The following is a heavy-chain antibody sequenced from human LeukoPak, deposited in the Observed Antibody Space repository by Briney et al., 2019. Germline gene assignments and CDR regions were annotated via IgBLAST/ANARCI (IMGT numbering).Heavy chain of an antibody. J-gene: IGHJ5*02. CDR3: AKDVDYGAYDRPPLWFGT. V-gene: IGHV3-23*01. CDR1: GFTFSSYA. CDR2: ISATGSST. Sequence: GRSLRLSCAASGFTFSSYAMTWVRQAPGKGLEWVSSISATGSSTYYADSVKGRFTISIDNSKNTLYLQMNRLRAEDTVFYYCAKDVDYGAYDRPPLWFGTWGQGTLGTVSS. D-gene: IGHD5-12*01.